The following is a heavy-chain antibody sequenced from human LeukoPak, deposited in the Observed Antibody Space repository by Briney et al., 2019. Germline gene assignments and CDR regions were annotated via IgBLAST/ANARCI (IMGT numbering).Heavy chain of an antibody. D-gene: IGHD3-22*01. CDR2: ISAYNGNT. CDR1: GYTFTSYG. V-gene: IGHV1-18*01. J-gene: IGHJ4*02. CDR3: ARRTLSGYYLEYDY. Sequence: APVKVSCKASGYTFTSYGISWVRQAPGQGLEWMGWISAYNGNTSYAQKLQGRVTMTTDTSTSTAYMELRSLRSDDTAVYYCARRTLSGYYLEYDYWGQGTLVTVSS.